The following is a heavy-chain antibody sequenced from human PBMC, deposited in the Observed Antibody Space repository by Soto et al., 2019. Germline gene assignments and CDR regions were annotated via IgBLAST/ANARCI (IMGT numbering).Heavy chain of an antibody. CDR2: IYHSGNT. D-gene: IGHD3-3*01. CDR3: ARAGEEFLGVFFTLDV. Sequence: SETLSLTCAVSGYSISRGHYWGWIRQPPGKGLEWIGYIYHSGNTYYNPSLKSRVTMSVDTSKNQFSLKLTSVTAADTAVYFCARAGEEFLGVFFTLDVWGEVNTVT. V-gene: IGHV4-38-2*01. J-gene: IGHJ6*02. CDR1: GYSISRGHY.